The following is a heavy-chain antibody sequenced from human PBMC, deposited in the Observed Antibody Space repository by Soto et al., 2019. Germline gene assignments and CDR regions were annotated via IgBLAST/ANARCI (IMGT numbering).Heavy chain of an antibody. V-gene: IGHV1-18*01. D-gene: IGHD5-12*01. CDR1: GYTFTSYG. J-gene: IGHJ6*03. CDR3: ARWGLQWLIGNYYYMDV. Sequence: QVQLVQSGAEVKKPGASVKVSCKASGYTFTSYGISWVRQAPGQGLEWMGGISAYNGNTNYAQKLQGRVTMTTDTSTSTAYMELRSLRSDDTAVYYCARWGLQWLIGNYYYMDVWGKGTTVTVSS. CDR2: ISAYNGNT.